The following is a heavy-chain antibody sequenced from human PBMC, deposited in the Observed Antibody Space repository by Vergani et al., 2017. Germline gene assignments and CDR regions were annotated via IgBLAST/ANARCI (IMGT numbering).Heavy chain of an antibody. J-gene: IGHJ4*02. D-gene: IGHD3-16*01. CDR1: GFTFSNYD. V-gene: IGHV3-30*02. CDR3: AKHFRGWGIDY. Sequence: VQLVESGGGVVQRGGSLSLSCATSGFTFSNYDMQWIRQGPGKGLEFVAFIQFDGSNQYYADSVMGRFTLSRDFSKNTLYLQMNRPRTDDTATYYCAKHFRGWGIDYWGQGTQVIVS. CDR2: IQFDGSNQ.